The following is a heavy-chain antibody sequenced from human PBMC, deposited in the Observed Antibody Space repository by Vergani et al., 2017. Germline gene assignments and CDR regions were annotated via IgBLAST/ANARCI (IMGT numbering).Heavy chain of an antibody. CDR2: ISGSGGST. J-gene: IGHJ4*02. CDR1: GFTFSSYA. V-gene: IGHV3-23*01. D-gene: IGHD3-10*01. Sequence: EVQLLESGGGLVQPGGSLRLSCAASGFTFSSYAMSWVRQAPGKGLEWVSAISGSGGSTYYADSVRGRFTISRDNSKNTLYLQMNSLRAEDTAVYYCARGGSISVRGVIITFPFDYWGQGTLVTVSS. CDR3: ARGGSISVRGVIITFPFDY.